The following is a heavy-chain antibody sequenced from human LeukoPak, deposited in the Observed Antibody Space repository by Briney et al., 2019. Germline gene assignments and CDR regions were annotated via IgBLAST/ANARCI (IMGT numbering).Heavy chain of an antibody. J-gene: IGHJ6*02. CDR2: INHREST. CDR3: ARSRYRLAVAGTCGMDV. D-gene: IGHD6-19*01. Sequence: SETLSLTCAVYGGSFSGYYWSWIPHPPGKGRGGIGEINHRESTNNNPSLKSRVTISVDTSKNQFSLKLSSVTAADTAVYYCARSRYRLAVAGTCGMDVWGQGTTVTVSS. V-gene: IGHV4-34*01. CDR1: GGSFSGYY.